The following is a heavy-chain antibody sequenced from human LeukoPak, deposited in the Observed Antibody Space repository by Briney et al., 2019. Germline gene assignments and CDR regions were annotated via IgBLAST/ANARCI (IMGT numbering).Heavy chain of an antibody. J-gene: IGHJ4*02. CDR2: ISSSSSYI. CDR1: GFTFSSYS. D-gene: IGHD6-19*01. Sequence: GGSLRLSCAASGFTFSSYSMNWVRQAPGKGPEWVSSISSSSSYIYYADSVKGRFTISRDNAKNSLYLQMNSLRAEDTAVYYCARDLSLGDLIAVAEGRWGQGTLVTVSS. V-gene: IGHV3-21*01. CDR3: ARDLSLGDLIAVAEGR.